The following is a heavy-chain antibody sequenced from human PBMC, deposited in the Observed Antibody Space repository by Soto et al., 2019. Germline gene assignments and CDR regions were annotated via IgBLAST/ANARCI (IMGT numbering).Heavy chain of an antibody. CDR3: ARGSNYGGKPFDY. J-gene: IGHJ4*02. Sequence: SETLSLTCAVYGGSFSGYYWSWIRQPPGKGLEWIGEINHSGSTNYNPSLKSRVTISVDTSKNQFSLKLSSVTAADTAVYYCARGSNYGGKPFDYWGQGTLVTVSS. CDR1: GGSFSGYY. CDR2: INHSGST. D-gene: IGHD4-17*01. V-gene: IGHV4-34*01.